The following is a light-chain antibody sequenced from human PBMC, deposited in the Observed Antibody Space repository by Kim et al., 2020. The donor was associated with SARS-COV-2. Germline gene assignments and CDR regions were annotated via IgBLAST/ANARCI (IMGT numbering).Light chain of an antibody. V-gene: IGKV1-NL1*01. CDR2: AAS. J-gene: IGKJ2*01. CDR1: QAISYA. Sequence: ASVGDRVTITCRARQAISYALAWYQQKPGTAPKVLVYAASKLQTGVPSRFSGSGSGTDYTLTISSLQPEDFATYYCQQYYNAPYSFGQGTKLEI. CDR3: QQYYNAPYS.